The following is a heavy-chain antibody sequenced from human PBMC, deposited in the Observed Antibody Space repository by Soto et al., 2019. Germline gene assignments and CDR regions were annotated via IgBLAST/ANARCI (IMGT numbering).Heavy chain of an antibody. V-gene: IGHV3-7*03. J-gene: IGHJ4*02. CDR2: IKQDGSEK. CDR1: GFTFSSYW. Sequence: EVQLVESGGGLVQPGGSLRLSCAASGFTFSSYWMSWVRQAPGKGREWVANIKQDGSEKYYVDSVKGRFTISRDNAKNSLYLQMNSLRAEDTAVYYCARRAAAGFFLYYFDYWGQGTLVTVSS. CDR3: ARRAAAGFFLYYFDY. D-gene: IGHD6-13*01.